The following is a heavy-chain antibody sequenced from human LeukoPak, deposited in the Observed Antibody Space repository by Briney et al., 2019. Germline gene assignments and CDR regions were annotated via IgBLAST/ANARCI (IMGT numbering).Heavy chain of an antibody. CDR3: ARFSTVRTAFDP. CDR2: IIPIFGTA. CDR1: GGTFSSYA. J-gene: IGHJ5*02. D-gene: IGHD3-3*02. Sequence: SVKVSCKASGGTFSSYAISWVRQAPGQGLEWMGGIIPIFGTANYAQKFQGRVTITADESTSTAYMELSSLRSEDTAVYYCARFSTVRTAFDPWGQGTLVTVSS. V-gene: IGHV1-69*13.